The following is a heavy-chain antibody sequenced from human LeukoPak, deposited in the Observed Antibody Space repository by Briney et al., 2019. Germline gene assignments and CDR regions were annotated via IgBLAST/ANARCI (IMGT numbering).Heavy chain of an antibody. J-gene: IGHJ4*02. Sequence: SETLSLTCTVSGGSISSSGYYWGWIRQPPGKGLEWIGSIYYSGSTYYNPSLKSRVTISVDTSKNQFSLKLSSVTAADTAVYYCARQRRYSGSYSPARYFDYWGQGTLVTVSS. CDR3: ARQRRYSGSYSPARYFDY. CDR1: GGSISSSGYY. V-gene: IGHV4-39*01. CDR2: IYYSGST. D-gene: IGHD1-26*01.